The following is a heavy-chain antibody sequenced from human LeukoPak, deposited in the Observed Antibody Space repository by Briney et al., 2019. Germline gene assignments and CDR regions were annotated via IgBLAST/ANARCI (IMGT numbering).Heavy chain of an antibody. D-gene: IGHD3-16*01. Sequence: PSETLSLTCSVSTDSTNTYYWSWVRQSPGKGLEWIGHIYHSGSTDYNPSFKSRVTISIDMSKKEFSLKLTSVTVADTAMYNCVGLRWGLLAPYFDHWSQGAFVIVPS. V-gene: IGHV4-59*01. CDR1: TDSTNTYY. CDR3: VGLRWGLLAPYFDH. CDR2: IYHSGST. J-gene: IGHJ4*02.